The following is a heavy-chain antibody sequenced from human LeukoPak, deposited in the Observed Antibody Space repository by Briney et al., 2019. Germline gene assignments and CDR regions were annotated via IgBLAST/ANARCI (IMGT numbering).Heavy chain of an antibody. D-gene: IGHD2-8*01. Sequence: GGSLRLSCAASGFTFSSYEMNWVRQGPGKGLEWVSYISSRGSTIYYADSVKGRFTISRDNAKNSLYLQMNSLRAEDTAVYYCARLVMVGSAFDTWGQGTMVTVSS. CDR1: GFTFSSYE. CDR2: ISSRGSTI. V-gene: IGHV3-48*03. J-gene: IGHJ3*02. CDR3: ARLVMVGSAFDT.